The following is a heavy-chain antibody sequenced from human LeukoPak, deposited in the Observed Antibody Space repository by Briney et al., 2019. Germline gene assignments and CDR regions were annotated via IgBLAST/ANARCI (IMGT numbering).Heavy chain of an antibody. CDR3: ARAVAGYSSGWYPYYFDY. J-gene: IGHJ4*02. CDR2: IYTSGST. CDR1: GGSISSGSYY. V-gene: IGHV4-61*02. Sequence: PSQTLSLTCTVSGGSISSGSYYWSWIRQPAGKGLEWIGRIYTSGSTNYNPSLKSRVTISVDTSKNQFSLKLSSVTAADTAVYYCARAVAGYSSGWYPYYFDYWGQGTLVTVSS. D-gene: IGHD6-19*01.